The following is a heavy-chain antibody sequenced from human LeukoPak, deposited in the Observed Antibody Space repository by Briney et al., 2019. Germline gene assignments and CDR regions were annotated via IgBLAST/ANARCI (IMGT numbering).Heavy chain of an antibody. V-gene: IGHV3-66*01. D-gene: IGHD3-22*01. CDR3: ARDYDSSLTFDY. CDR1: GFTVSSNY. Sequence: DPGGSLRLSCAASGFTVSSNYMSWVRQAPGKGLDWVSVIYSGGSTYYADSVKGRFTISRDNSKNTLYLQMNSLRAEDTAVYYCARDYDSSLTFDYWGQGTLVTVSS. CDR2: IYSGGST. J-gene: IGHJ4*02.